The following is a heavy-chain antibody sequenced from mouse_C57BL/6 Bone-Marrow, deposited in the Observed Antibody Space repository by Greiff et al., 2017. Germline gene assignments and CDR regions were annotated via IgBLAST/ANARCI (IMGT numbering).Heavy chain of an antibody. J-gene: IGHJ4*01. D-gene: IGHD4-1*02. Sequence: QVQLQQPGAELVMPGASVKLSCKASGYTFTSYWMHWVKQRPGQGLEWIGEIDPSDSYTNYNQKFKGKSTLTVDKSSSTAYMQLSSLTSEDSAVYDCARSNWVYAMDYWGQGTSGTVSS. CDR3: ARSNWVYAMDY. CDR1: GYTFTSYW. V-gene: IGHV1-69*01. CDR2: IDPSDSYT.